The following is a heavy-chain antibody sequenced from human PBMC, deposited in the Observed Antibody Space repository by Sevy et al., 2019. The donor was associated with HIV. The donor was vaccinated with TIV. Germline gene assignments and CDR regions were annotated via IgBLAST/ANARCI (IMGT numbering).Heavy chain of an antibody. Sequence: SETLSLTCAVSGGSFTAYYWTWIRQPPGKGLEWIGTVSHSGGSNYNPSLKSRVSISVETSKSQFSLKLKSTTGADTAVYCGARVEARPGRTSSVDVWGKGTAVTVSS. CDR3: ARVEARPGRTSSVDV. V-gene: IGHV4-34*01. CDR2: VSHSGGS. CDR1: GGSFTAYY. J-gene: IGHJ6*04.